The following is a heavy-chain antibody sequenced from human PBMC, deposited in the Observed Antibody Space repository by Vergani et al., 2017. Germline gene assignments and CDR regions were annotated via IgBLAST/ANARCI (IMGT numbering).Heavy chain of an antibody. Sequence: QVQLQQWGAGLLKPSETLSLTCAVYGGSFSGYYWSWIRQPPGKGLDWIGEINHSGSTNYNPSLKSRVTISVDTSQNQFSLKLSSVTAADTAVYYCARGLFWNYRDWFDPWGQGTLVTVSS. J-gene: IGHJ5*02. CDR2: INHSGST. CDR3: ARGLFWNYRDWFDP. V-gene: IGHV4-34*01. CDR1: GGSFSGYY. D-gene: IGHD1-7*01.